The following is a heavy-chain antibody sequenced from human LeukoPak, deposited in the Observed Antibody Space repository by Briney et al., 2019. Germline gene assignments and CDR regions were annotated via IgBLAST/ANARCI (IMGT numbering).Heavy chain of an antibody. CDR2: IKQDGSEK. D-gene: IGHD3-10*01. Sequence: GGSLRLSCAVSGFTFSSYWMSWVRQAPGKGLEWVANIKQDGSEKYYVDSVKGRFTISRDNAKNSVYLQMDSLRGDDTAVYYCARGNLPVRGLTRDFDYWGQGALLAVSS. CDR1: GFTFSSYW. J-gene: IGHJ4*02. V-gene: IGHV3-7*01. CDR3: ARGNLPVRGLTRDFDY.